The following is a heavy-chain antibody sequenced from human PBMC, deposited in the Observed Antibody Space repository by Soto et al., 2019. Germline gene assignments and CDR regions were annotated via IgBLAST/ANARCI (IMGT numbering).Heavy chain of an antibody. V-gene: IGHV1-2*04. J-gene: IGHJ4*02. CDR1: GYTFTGYY. Sequence: ASVKVSCKASGYTFTGYYTHWVRQAPGQGLEWMGWINPNSGGTNYAQKFQGWVTMTRDTSISTAYMELSRLRSDDTAVYYCARASYYYDSSGYPWLFDYWGQGTLVTVSS. CDR2: INPNSGGT. CDR3: ARASYYYDSSGYPWLFDY. D-gene: IGHD3-22*01.